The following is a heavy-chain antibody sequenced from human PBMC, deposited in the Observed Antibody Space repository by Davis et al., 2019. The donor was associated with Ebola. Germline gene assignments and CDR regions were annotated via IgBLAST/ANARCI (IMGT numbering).Heavy chain of an antibody. CDR3: ANSPALNCGGACFTPGALDE. CDR2: IFYSGIT. D-gene: IGHD2-21*01. J-gene: IGHJ1*01. Sequence: SETLSLTCTVSGDSISSGLYFWGWVRQSPGKGLEWIGSIFYSGITQYNPSLKSRVTLSVDTSKNRVSLNLRSATAADTAVYYCANSPALNCGGACFTPGALDEWGQGILVTVPA. CDR1: GDSISSGLYF. V-gene: IGHV4-39*02.